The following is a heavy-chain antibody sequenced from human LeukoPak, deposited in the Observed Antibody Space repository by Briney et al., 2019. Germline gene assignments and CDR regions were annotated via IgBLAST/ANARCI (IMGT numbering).Heavy chain of an antibody. J-gene: IGHJ4*02. CDR2: INRHGNEV. V-gene: IGHV3-7*01. D-gene: IGHD1-1*01. Sequence: GGSLRLSCAASGSMFSDYWMTWVRQVPGTGLEWVANINRHGNEVHYVDSVKGRFTISRDNAKNPLYLQLDSLRVEDTAVYYCARVGTWELQRVFDYWGQGTLVTVSS. CDR1: GSMFSDYW. CDR3: ARVGTWELQRVFDY.